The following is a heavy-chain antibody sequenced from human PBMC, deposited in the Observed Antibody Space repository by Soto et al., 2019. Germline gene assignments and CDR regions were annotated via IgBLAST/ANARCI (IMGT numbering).Heavy chain of an antibody. Sequence: ASVKVSCKASGYTFTSYYMHWVRQAPGQGLEWMGWINPNSGGTNYAQKFQGRVTMTRDTSISTAYMELSRLRSDDTAVYYCATIPTGSWYYYGMDDWGQGNKVTVSS. J-gene: IGHJ6*02. CDR1: GYTFTSYY. V-gene: IGHV1-2*02. CDR2: INPNSGGT. CDR3: ATIPTGSWYYYGMDD. D-gene: IGHD1-26*01.